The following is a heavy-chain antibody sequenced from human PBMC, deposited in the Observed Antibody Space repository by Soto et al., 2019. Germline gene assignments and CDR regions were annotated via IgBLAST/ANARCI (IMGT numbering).Heavy chain of an antibody. J-gene: IGHJ4*02. CDR1: GGSISSSSYY. V-gene: IGHV4-39*01. D-gene: IGHD3-22*01. CDR2: IYYSGST. CDR3: ARVYYYDSSGYWYYFDY. Sequence: SETLSLTCTVSGGSISSSSYYWGWIRQPPGKGLEWIGSIYYSGSTYYNPSLKSRVTISVDTSKNQFSLKLSSVTAADTAVYYCARVYYYDSSGYWYYFDYWGQGTLVTVS.